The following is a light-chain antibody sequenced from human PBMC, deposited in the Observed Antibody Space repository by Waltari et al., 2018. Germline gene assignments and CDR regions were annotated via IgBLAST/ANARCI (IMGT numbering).Light chain of an antibody. CDR2: GAS. J-gene: IGKJ4*01. CDR3: EQRNDWPLT. V-gene: IGKV3-11*01. Sequence: EIVLTQSPATLSLSPGERATPSCRASQSIRSYLAWYQQKPGQAPGLLIYGASNRATGVAARFFGSGAGTDFTLTISSLESEDFAFYYCEQRNDWPLTFGGGTKVEIK. CDR1: QSIRSY.